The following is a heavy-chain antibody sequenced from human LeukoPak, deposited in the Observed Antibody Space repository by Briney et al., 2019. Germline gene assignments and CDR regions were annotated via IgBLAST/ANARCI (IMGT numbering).Heavy chain of an antibody. D-gene: IGHD2/OR15-2a*01. J-gene: IGHJ4*02. CDR3: ARHPFSNPFDF. V-gene: IGHV4-59*08. CDR1: GGSITSSY. CDR2: IYYTGNT. Sequence: PSETLSLTCAVSGGSITSSYWSWIRRPPGKGLEWIGYIYYTGNTDYNPSLRSRVTISLDTSKSHFTLNLSSVTAADTAVYYCARHPFSNPFDFWGRGTLVTVSS.